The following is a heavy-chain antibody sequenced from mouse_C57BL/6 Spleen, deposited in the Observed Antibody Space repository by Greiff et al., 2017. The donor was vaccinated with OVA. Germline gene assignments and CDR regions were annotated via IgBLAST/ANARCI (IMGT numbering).Heavy chain of an antibody. CDR1: GYTFTSYW. V-gene: IGHV1-50*01. D-gene: IGHD2-14*01. CDR3: ARSYYRSMDY. CDR2: IDPSDSYT. J-gene: IGHJ4*01. Sequence: QVQLQQPGAELVKPGASVKLSCKASGYTFTSYWMQWVKQRPGQGLEWIGEIDPSDSYTNYNQKFKGKATLTVDTSSSTAYMQLSSLTSEDSAVYYCARSYYRSMDYWGQGTSVTVSS.